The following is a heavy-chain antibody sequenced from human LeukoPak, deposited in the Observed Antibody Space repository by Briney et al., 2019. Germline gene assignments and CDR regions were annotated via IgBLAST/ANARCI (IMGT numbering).Heavy chain of an antibody. CDR1: GYTLTELS. CDR3: ATTPISYVWGSYRFDY. V-gene: IGHV1-24*01. Sequence: GASVTVSCKVSGYTLTELSMHWVRQAPGKGLEWMGGFDPEDGETIYAQKFQGRVTMTEDTSTDTAYMELSSLRSEDTAVYYCATTPISYVWGSYRFDYWGQGTLVTVSS. J-gene: IGHJ4*02. D-gene: IGHD3-16*02. CDR2: FDPEDGET.